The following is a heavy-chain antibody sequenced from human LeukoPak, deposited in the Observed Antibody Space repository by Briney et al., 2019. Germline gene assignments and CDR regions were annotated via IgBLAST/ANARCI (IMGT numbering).Heavy chain of an antibody. D-gene: IGHD2-2*01. J-gene: IGHJ4*02. Sequence: GASVKVSCKVSGYTLTELSMHWVRQAPGKGLEWMGGFDPEDSETKYAQKFQGRVTMTEDTSTDTAYMVLSSLRSEDTAVYYCATDRDIVAVPAALGYWGQGTLVTVSS. CDR3: ATDRDIVAVPAALGY. V-gene: IGHV1-24*01. CDR1: GYTLTELS. CDR2: FDPEDSET.